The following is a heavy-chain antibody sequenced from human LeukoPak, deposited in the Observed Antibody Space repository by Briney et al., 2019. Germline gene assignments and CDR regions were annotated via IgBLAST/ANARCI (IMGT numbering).Heavy chain of an antibody. CDR2: INHSGST. CDR3: ASQGGQPAAFDY. J-gene: IGHJ4*02. Sequence: SETLSLTRAVYGGSFSGYYWSWIRQPPGKGLEWIGEINHSGSTNYNPSLKSRVTISVDTSKNQFSLKLSSVTAADTAVYYCASQGGQPAAFDYWGQGTLVTVSS. D-gene: IGHD2-2*01. V-gene: IGHV4-34*01. CDR1: GGSFSGYY.